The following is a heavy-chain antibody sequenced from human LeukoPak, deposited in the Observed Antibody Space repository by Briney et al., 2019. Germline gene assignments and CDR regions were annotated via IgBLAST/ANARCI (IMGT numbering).Heavy chain of an antibody. CDR2: MNPNSGNT. CDR1: GYTFTSYD. V-gene: IGHV1-8*03. CDR3: ARGLGSSWYTSYYYYYMDV. J-gene: IGHJ6*03. Sequence: ASVKVSCKASGYTFTSYDINWVRQATGQGLEWMGWMNPNSGNTGYAQKFQGRVTITRNTSISTAYMELSSLRSEDTAVYYCARGLGSSWYTSYYYYYMDVWGKGTTVTVS. D-gene: IGHD6-13*01.